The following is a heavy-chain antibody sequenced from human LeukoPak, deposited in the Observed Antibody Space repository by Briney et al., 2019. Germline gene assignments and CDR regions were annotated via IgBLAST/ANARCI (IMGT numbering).Heavy chain of an antibody. V-gene: IGHV1-2*02. J-gene: IGHJ4*02. CDR3: ARAKNIVATRTFDY. CDR1: GYTFTGYY. Sequence: ASVKVSCKASGYTFTGYYMHWVRQAPGQGLEWMGWINPNSGGTNYAQKFQGRVTMTRDTSISTAYMELSRLRSDDTAVYYCARAKNIVATRTFDYWGQGTLVTVSS. D-gene: IGHD5-12*01. CDR2: INPNSGGT.